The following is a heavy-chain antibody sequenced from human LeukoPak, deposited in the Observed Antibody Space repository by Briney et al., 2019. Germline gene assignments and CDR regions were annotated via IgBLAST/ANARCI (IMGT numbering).Heavy chain of an antibody. CDR2: IYYSGST. D-gene: IGHD2-15*01. J-gene: IGHJ3*02. V-gene: IGHV4-39*01. CDR3: ARALGYCSGGSCYQDAFDI. CDR1: GGSISSSSYY. Sequence: SETLSLTCTVSGGSISSSSYYWGWIRQPPGKGLGWIGSIYYSGSTYYNPSLKSRVTISVDTSKNQFSLKLSSVTAADTAVYYCARALGYCSGGSCYQDAFDIWGQGTMVTVSS.